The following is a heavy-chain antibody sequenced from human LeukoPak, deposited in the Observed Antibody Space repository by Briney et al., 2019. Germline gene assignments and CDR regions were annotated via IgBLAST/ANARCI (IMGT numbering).Heavy chain of an antibody. CDR2: INEDGSQK. V-gene: IGHV3-7*03. CDR1: GFTFSSYA. CDR3: ARDGGWHRFDY. D-gene: IGHD6-19*01. Sequence: GGSLRLSCAASGFTFSSYAMSWLRQAPEKGLEWVASINEDGSQKYYLGSVTGRFTTSRDNAKNSLYLQMNSLSAEDTAMYYCARDGGWHRFDYWGQGTLVIVSS. J-gene: IGHJ4*02.